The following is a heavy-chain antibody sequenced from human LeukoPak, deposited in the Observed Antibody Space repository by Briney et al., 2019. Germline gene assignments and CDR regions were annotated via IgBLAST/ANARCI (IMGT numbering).Heavy chain of an antibody. CDR1: GGSISSYY. CDR3: ARRDVVVAAPFDY. Sequence: PSETLSLTCTVSGGSISSYYWSWIRQPPGKGLEWIGYIYYSGSTNYNPSLKSRVTISVDTSKNQFSLKLSSVTAADTAVYYCARRDVVVAAPFDYWGQGTLVTVSS. CDR2: IYYSGST. J-gene: IGHJ4*02. V-gene: IGHV4-59*08. D-gene: IGHD2-15*01.